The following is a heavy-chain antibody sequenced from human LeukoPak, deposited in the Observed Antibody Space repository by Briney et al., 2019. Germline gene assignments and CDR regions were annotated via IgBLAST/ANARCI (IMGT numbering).Heavy chain of an antibody. J-gene: IGHJ3*02. CDR1: GFTFSDYY. Sequence: GGSLRLSCAASGFTFSDYYMSWIRQAPGKGLEWVSYISSTSSYTNYADSVKGRFTISRDNTKNSLYLQMNSLRAEDTAVYYCARDRGYSSGCYSAFDIWGQGTMVTVSS. CDR2: ISSTSSYT. V-gene: IGHV3-11*06. CDR3: ARDRGYSSGCYSAFDI. D-gene: IGHD6-19*01.